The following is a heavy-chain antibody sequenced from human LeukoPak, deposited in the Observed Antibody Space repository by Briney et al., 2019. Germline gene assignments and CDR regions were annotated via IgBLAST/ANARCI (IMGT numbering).Heavy chain of an antibody. D-gene: IGHD3-16*01. CDR3: ARVKGSFNYCYYYMDV. V-gene: IGHV1-18*01. CDR1: GYTFTSYG. J-gene: IGHJ6*03. CDR2: ISAYNGNT. Sequence: GASVKVSCKASGYTFTSYGISWVRQAPGQGLEWMGWISAYNGNTNYAQKLQGRVTMTTDTSTSTAYMELRSLRSDDTAVYYCARVKGSFNYCYYYMDVWGKGTTVTVSS.